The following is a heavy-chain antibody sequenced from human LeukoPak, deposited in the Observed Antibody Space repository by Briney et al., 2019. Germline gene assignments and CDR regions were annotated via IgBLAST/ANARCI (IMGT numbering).Heavy chain of an antibody. V-gene: IGHV1-2*06. CDR3: ARDRIRDYAHDAFDI. Sequence: ASVKVSCKASGDTFTGYYMPWVRHATGQGLEWMGRRKPNSGGTNYAQKFQGRVTMTRDTSISTAYMEMSRLRSDDTAVYYCARDRIRDYAHDAFDIWGQGTMVTVSS. J-gene: IGHJ3*02. CDR2: RKPNSGGT. D-gene: IGHD3-16*01. CDR1: GDTFTGYY.